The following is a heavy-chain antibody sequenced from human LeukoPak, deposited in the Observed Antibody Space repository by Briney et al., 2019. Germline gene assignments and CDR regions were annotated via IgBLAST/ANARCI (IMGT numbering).Heavy chain of an antibody. Sequence: SETLSLTCAVYGGSFSGYYWSWIRQPPGKGLEWIGEINHSGSTNYNPSLKSRATMSVGRSKNQFSLKLSSVTAADTAVYYCARQKWEQQGRDYYFYGLDVWGPGTTVTVSS. D-gene: IGHD1-26*01. V-gene: IGHV4-34*01. CDR1: GGSFSGYY. J-gene: IGHJ6*02. CDR3: ARQKWEQQGRDYYFYGLDV. CDR2: INHSGST.